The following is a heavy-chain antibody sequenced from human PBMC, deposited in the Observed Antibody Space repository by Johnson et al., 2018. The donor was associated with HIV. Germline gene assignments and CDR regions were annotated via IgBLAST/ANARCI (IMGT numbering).Heavy chain of an antibody. J-gene: IGHJ3*02. D-gene: IGHD3-22*01. CDR3: ARDRSTPQPYYYDSSGYRGYSAFDI. CDR2: ISYDGSNK. Sequence: QVQLVESGGGVVRPGGSLRLSCAASGFTFSSYAMHWVRQAPGKGLEWVAVISYDGSNKYYADSVKGRFTISRDNSKNTLYLQMNSLRAEDTAVYYCARDRSTPQPYYYDSSGYRGYSAFDIWGKGTMVTVSS. CDR1: GFTFSSYA. V-gene: IGHV3-30*04.